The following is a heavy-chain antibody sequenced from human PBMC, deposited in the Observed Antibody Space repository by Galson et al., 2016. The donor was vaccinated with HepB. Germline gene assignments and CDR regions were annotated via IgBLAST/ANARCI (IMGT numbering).Heavy chain of an antibody. CDR2: IDPRDSYI. D-gene: IGHD3-22*01. Sequence: QSGAEVKKPGESLRISCQASGYSFTDYWITWVRQMPGKGLEWMGRIDPRDSYINYSPSFQGRVTISVDRSISAAYLQWSRLRASDTATYYCARHVHSSSSGDDDCWGQGSLVTVSS. CDR1: GYSFTDYW. CDR3: ARHVHSSSSGDDDC. J-gene: IGHJ4*02. V-gene: IGHV5-10-1*01.